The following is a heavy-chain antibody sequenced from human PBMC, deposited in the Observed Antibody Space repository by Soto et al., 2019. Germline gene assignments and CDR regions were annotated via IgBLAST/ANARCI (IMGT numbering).Heavy chain of an antibody. CDR2: ISQSGSTT. D-gene: IGHD4-4*01. CDR3: ARVTRYTYSNYDWLDP. CDR1: GFDSSDYS. J-gene: IGHJ5*02. V-gene: IGHV3-11*01. Sequence: HVELVESGGGLVTPGGSLRLSCAASGFDSSDYSMTWIRQAPGKGLEWVSYISQSGSTTYYADSVKGRFAVSRDDAKNSLYLQMNSLRVEDTAVYYCARVTRYTYSNYDWLDPWGQGTLVTVSS.